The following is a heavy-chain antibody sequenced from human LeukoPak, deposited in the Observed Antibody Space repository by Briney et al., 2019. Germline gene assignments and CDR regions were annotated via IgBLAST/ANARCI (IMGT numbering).Heavy chain of an antibody. CDR1: GFTFSSYA. D-gene: IGHD3-9*01. J-gene: IGHJ4*02. Sequence: GGSLRLSCAASGFTFSSYAMSWVRQAPGKGLEWVSAISGSGGSTYYADSVKGRFTISRDNSKNTLYLQMNSLRAEDTAVSYCANHLTGYTPFDYWGQGTLVTVSS. CDR2: ISGSGGST. CDR3: ANHLTGYTPFDY. V-gene: IGHV3-23*01.